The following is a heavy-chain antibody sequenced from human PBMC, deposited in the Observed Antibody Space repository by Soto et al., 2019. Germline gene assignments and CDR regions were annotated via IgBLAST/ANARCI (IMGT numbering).Heavy chain of an antibody. Sequence: PWGSLRLSCAASGFTFTNSWMHWVRQLPGQGLVWVSRMEGVGTGTSYSDSVRDRFTISTDNAENTLYLQMNSPRAEAATVDYCTTVFGYWGQGTPVTVSS. D-gene: IGHD3-3*01. CDR3: TTVFGY. J-gene: IGHJ1*01. CDR1: GFTFTNSW. CDR2: MEGVGTGT. V-gene: IGHV3-74*01.